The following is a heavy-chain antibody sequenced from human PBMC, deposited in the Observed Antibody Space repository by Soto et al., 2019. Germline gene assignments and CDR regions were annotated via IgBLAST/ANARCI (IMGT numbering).Heavy chain of an antibody. CDR3: ARAAYVLRYFDWLDY. Sequence: GSGGSFSGYYWSWIRQPPGKGLEWIGEINHSGSTNYNPSLKSRVTISVDTSKNQFSLKLSSVTAADTAVYYCARAAYVLRYFDWLDYWGQGTLVTVSS. V-gene: IGHV4-34*01. J-gene: IGHJ4*02. CDR1: GGSFSGYY. CDR2: INHSGST. D-gene: IGHD3-9*01.